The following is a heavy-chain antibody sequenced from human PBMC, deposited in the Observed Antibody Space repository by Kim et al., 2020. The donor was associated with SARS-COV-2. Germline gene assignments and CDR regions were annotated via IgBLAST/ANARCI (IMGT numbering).Heavy chain of an antibody. D-gene: IGHD6-19*01. CDR1: GFTFRNYA. Sequence: GGSLRLSCAASGFTFRNYALHWVRQAPGKGPEWVSVISYDGTNKYYADSVKGRFTISRDNSKATLYFHMNSLRIDDTGVYYCARDLAQWLACRYFYGMDV. J-gene: IGHJ6*01. CDR2: ISYDGTNK. V-gene: IGHV3-30*14. CDR3: ARDLAQWLACRYFYGMDV.